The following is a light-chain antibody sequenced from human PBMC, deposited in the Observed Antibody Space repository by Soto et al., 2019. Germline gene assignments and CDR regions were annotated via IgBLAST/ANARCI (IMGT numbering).Light chain of an antibody. CDR3: QQYNTNPWT. V-gene: IGKV1-5*01. Sequence: DIQMTQSPSTLSASVGDRVTITCRASQNIRTWLAWYQQKPGKAPKLLIYDASSLKSGVPSRFSGGGSGTEIPLTLSSPPPDYFTTYYCQQYNTNPWTFGQGTKVDIK. CDR2: DAS. J-gene: IGKJ1*01. CDR1: QNIRTW.